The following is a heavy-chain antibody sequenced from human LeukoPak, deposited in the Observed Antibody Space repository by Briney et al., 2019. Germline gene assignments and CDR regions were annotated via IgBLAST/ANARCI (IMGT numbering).Heavy chain of an antibody. V-gene: IGHV4-59*01. Sequence: SETLSLTCTVSGGSISSYYWSWIRQPPGKGLEWIGYIYYSGTTNYNPSLKSRVTISVDTSKNQFSLKLSSVTAADTGVYCCARDDSSGLYFDYWGQGSLVTVSS. D-gene: IGHD3-22*01. CDR1: GGSISSYY. J-gene: IGHJ4*02. CDR2: IYYSGTT. CDR3: ARDDSSGLYFDY.